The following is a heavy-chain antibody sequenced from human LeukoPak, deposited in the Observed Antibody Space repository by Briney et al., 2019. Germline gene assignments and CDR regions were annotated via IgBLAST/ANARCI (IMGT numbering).Heavy chain of an antibody. V-gene: IGHV3-33*01. CDR3: ARDRGVAQPSSNWYFDL. CDR1: GFTFSSYG. Sequence: GGSLRLSCAASGFTFSSYGMHWVRQAPGKGLEWVAVIWYDGSNKYYADSVKGRFTIPRDNSKNTLYLQMNSLRAEDTAVYYCARDRGVAQPSSNWYFDLWGRGTLVTVSS. D-gene: IGHD1-14*01. CDR2: IWYDGSNK. J-gene: IGHJ2*01.